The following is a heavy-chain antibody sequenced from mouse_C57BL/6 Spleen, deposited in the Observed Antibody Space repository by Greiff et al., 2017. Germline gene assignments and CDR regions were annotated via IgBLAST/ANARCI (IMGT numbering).Heavy chain of an antibody. Sequence: VQLQQSGPELVKPGASVKISCKASGYSFTDYNMNWVKQSNGKSLEWIGVINPNYGTTSYNQKFKGKATLTVDQSSSTAYMQLNSLTSEDSAVYYCARGAYYGSYEGYYAMDYWGQGTSVTVSS. CDR1: GYSFTDYN. J-gene: IGHJ4*01. CDR2: INPNYGTT. CDR3: ARGAYYGSYEGYYAMDY. V-gene: IGHV1-39*01. D-gene: IGHD2-10*01.